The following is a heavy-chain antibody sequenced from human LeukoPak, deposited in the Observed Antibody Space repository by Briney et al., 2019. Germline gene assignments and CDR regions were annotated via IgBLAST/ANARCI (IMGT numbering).Heavy chain of an antibody. CDR2: IVASDSST. CDR1: GYTFTSYW. Sequence: GESLKISCQGSGYTFTSYWISWVRQMPGKGLEWMGRIVASDSSTTYRPSLQGHFTISADKSISTAYLQWSSLKASDTAMYYCARRRTIWSGEAFDIWGQGTMVTVSS. J-gene: IGHJ3*02. V-gene: IGHV5-10-1*01. CDR3: ARRRTIWSGEAFDI. D-gene: IGHD3-10*01.